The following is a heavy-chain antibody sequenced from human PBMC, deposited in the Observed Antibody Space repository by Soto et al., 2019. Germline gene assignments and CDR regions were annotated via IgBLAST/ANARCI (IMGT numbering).Heavy chain of an antibody. CDR3: AGVYYGGDSVNNF. D-gene: IGHD4-17*01. CDR2: TSYDGSNK. J-gene: IGHJ4*02. CDR1: GLTFSSYA. Sequence: HPGGSLRLSCAASGLTFSSYAMSWVRQAPAKGLEWVAATSYDGSNKYYADSVKGRFTISRDNSKNTLDLQMNSLRTEDTAVYYCAGVYYGGDSVNNFWGQGTLVSVSS. V-gene: IGHV3-30-3*01.